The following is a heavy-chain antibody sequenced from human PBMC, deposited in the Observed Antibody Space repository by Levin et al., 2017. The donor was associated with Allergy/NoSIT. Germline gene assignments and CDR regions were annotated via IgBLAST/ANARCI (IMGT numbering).Heavy chain of an antibody. V-gene: IGHV3-23*01. J-gene: IGHJ6*02. CDR1: GFTFSSYA. D-gene: IGHD6-13*01. CDR2: ISGSGGST. CDR3: AKDQAYSSSWYSGYYYGMDV. Sequence: AASVKVSCAASGFTFSSYAMSWVRQAPGKGLEWVSAISGSGGSTYYADSVKGRFTISRDNSKNTLYLQMNSLRAEDTAVYYCAKDQAYSSSWYSGYYYGMDVWGQGTTVTVSS.